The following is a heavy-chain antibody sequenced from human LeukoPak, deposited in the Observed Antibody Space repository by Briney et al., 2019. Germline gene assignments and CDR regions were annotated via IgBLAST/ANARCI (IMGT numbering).Heavy chain of an antibody. Sequence: SVKVSCKASGYTFTSYGINWVRQAPGQGLEWMGGVIPIFGTANYAQKFQGRVTITADESTSTAYMELSSLRSEDTAVYYCAISPTFYCGGDCQYFDYWGQGTLVTVSS. CDR2: VIPIFGTA. D-gene: IGHD2-21*02. CDR1: GYTFTSYG. CDR3: AISPTFYCGGDCQYFDY. V-gene: IGHV1-69*13. J-gene: IGHJ4*02.